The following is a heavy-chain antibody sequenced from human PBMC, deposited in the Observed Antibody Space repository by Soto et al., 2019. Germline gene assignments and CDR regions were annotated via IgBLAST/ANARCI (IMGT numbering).Heavy chain of an antibody. CDR1: NVSITSSY. CDR3: ARDFAGRGPFDP. D-gene: IGHD3-10*01. CDR2: VYYTGIT. V-gene: IGHV4-59*01. Sequence: QVQLQESGPGLVKPSETLSLTCSVSNVSITSSYWNWLRQAPGKGLEWIGFVYYTGITKYNPSLKSRVTISMDTSRNELSLRLTSVTTADTGSYFCARDFAGRGPFDPWGPGTLVTVSS. J-gene: IGHJ5*01.